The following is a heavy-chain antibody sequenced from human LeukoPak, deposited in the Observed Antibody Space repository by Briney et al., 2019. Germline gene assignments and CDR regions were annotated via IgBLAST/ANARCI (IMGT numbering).Heavy chain of an antibody. V-gene: IGHV3-23*01. CDR2: ISGSGGNT. CDR1: GFTFSSYA. CDR3: ARQPRGRWYVFDY. Sequence: GGSLRLSCAASGFTFSSYAMSWVRQAPGKGLEWVSGISGSGGNTYYADSVKGRFTISRDNSNNTLYLQMNGLSDEVTAVYYCARQPRGRWYVFDYWGQGTLVTVSS. D-gene: IGHD6-13*01. J-gene: IGHJ4*02.